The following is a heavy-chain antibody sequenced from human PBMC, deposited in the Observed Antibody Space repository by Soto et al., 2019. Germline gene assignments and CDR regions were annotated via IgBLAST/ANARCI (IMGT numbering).Heavy chain of an antibody. V-gene: IGHV1-69*13. J-gene: IGHJ4*02. CDR1: GGTFSSYA. Sequence: SVKVSCKASGGTFSSYAISWARQAPGQGLEWMGGIIPIFGTANYAQKFQGRVTITADESTSTAYMELSSLRSEDTAVYYCASGYCSGGSCYSCAYWGQGTLVTVSS. CDR2: IIPIFGTA. D-gene: IGHD2-15*01. CDR3: ASGYCSGGSCYSCAY.